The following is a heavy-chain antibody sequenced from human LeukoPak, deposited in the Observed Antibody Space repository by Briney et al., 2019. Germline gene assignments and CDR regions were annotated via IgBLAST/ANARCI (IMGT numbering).Heavy chain of an antibody. Sequence: GGSLRLSCKASEFTFSSYNMNWVRQAPGKGLEWVSSISTSSSYIYHADSVKGRFTISRDNAKKSVFLQMNSLRAEDTAVYYCARDRSNIAASDGWFDPWGQGTLVTVSS. J-gene: IGHJ5*02. CDR1: EFTFSSYN. D-gene: IGHD6-13*01. CDR2: ISTSSSYI. V-gene: IGHV3-21*01. CDR3: ARDRSNIAASDGWFDP.